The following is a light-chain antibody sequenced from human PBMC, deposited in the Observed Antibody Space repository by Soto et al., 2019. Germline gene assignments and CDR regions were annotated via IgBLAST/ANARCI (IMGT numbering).Light chain of an antibody. CDR2: GAS. Sequence: EIVLTQSPGTLSFSPGERATLSRRASQSVSSSYLAWYQQKPGQPPRLLIYGASSRATGIPDRFSGSGSGTDFTLTISRLGPEDFAVYYCQQYGSSPRTFGQGTKVDNK. CDR3: QQYGSSPRT. CDR1: QSVSSSY. J-gene: IGKJ1*01. V-gene: IGKV3-20*01.